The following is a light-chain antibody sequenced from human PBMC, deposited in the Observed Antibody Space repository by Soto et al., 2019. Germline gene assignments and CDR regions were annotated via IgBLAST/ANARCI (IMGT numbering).Light chain of an antibody. V-gene: IGKV1-39*01. CDR2: ATS. J-gene: IGKJ1*01. CDR1: QNISSY. Sequence: DIQMTQSPSSLSASVGDRVTITCRASQNISSYLNWYQQKPGKAPQLLIYATSSLLTGVPSRFSASGSGTDFSLVIRDLHPEDYATYYCQQGYSSRWTFGRGTKVEI. CDR3: QQGYSSRWT.